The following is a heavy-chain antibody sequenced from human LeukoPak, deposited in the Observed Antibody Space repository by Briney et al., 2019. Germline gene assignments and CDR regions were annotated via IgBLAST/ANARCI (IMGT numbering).Heavy chain of an antibody. Sequence: GGSLRLSCAASGFTFSSSAMRWVRQAPGKGLEWVSSITGSGSETFYADSVKGRFTISRDNSKNTLYLLMNSLRAEDTAIYFCANGESQPNYYFGYWSQGTLVTVSS. J-gene: IGHJ4*02. D-gene: IGHD3-10*01. CDR2: ITGSGSET. V-gene: IGHV3-23*01. CDR1: GFTFSSSA. CDR3: ANGESQPNYYFGY.